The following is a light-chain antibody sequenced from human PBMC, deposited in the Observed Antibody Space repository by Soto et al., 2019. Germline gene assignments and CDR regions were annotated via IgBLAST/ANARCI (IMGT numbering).Light chain of an antibody. Sequence: VLTQSPGTLSLSPGERATLSCRASQSFSNSYLGWYQQKPGQSPRLLIYSASRGATGIPDRFSGSGSGTDFTLTISRLEPADFAVYYCQQFAGLPWTFGQGAKV. J-gene: IGKJ1*01. V-gene: IGKV3-20*01. CDR3: QQFAGLPWT. CDR2: SAS. CDR1: QSFSNSY.